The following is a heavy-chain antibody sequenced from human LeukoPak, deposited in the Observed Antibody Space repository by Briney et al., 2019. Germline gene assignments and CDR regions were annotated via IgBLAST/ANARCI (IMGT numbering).Heavy chain of an antibody. J-gene: IGHJ3*02. CDR2: MNPNSGNT. CDR1: GYTFTSYD. D-gene: IGHD3-9*01. CDR3: AAEGYFDSPDAFDI. V-gene: IGHV1-8*03. Sequence: GASVKVSCKASGYTFTSYDINWVRQATGQGLEWMGWMNPNSGNTGYAQKFQGRVTITRNTSISTAYMELSSLRSEDTAVYYCAAEGYFDSPDAFDIWGHGTMVTVSS.